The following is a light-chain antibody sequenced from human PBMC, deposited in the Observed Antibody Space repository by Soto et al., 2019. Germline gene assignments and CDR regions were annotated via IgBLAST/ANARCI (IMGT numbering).Light chain of an antibody. Sequence: DIQMTQSPSTLSASVGDRVTITCRASQSISSWLAWYQQKPGKAPKLLIYKASSLESGVPSRFSGSGSGTEFTLTISSLQSDDFAAYYCQQYKSSPITFGQGTRLEIK. CDR3: QQYKSSPIT. CDR2: KAS. V-gene: IGKV1-5*03. J-gene: IGKJ5*01. CDR1: QSISSW.